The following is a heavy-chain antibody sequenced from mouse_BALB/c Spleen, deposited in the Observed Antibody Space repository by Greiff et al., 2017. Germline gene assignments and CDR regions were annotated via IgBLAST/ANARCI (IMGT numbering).Heavy chain of an antibody. Sequence: EVQLQQSGPELVKPGASVKMSCKASGYNFTSYDMHWVKQKPGQGLEWIGYINPYNDGTKYNEKFKGKATLTSDKSSSTAYMELSSLTSEDTAVYYCARCVYYYAMDYWGQGTSVTVSA. V-gene: IGHV1-14*01. J-gene: IGHJ4*01. CDR1: GYNFTSYD. CDR3: ARCVYYYAMDY. CDR2: INPYNDGT.